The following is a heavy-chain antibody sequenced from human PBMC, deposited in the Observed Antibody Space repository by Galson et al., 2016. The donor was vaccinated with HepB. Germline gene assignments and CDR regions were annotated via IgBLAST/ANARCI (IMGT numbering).Heavy chain of an antibody. J-gene: IGHJ6*02. D-gene: IGHD6-19*01. CDR2: IKQDGSET. V-gene: IGHV3-7*01. CDR3: ARDDSGGWYGFHYGMDV. CDR1: GLTLSRYW. Sequence: SLRLSCAVSGLTLSRYWMSWVRQAPGKGLEWVANIKQDGSETYYVDSVKGRFTISRDNAENSLYLQLNSLRAEDTAVYYCARDDSGGWYGFHYGMDVWGQGTTVTVSS.